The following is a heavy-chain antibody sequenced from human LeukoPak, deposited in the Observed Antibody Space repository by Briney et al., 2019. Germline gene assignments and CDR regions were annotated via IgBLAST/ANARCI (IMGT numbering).Heavy chain of an antibody. CDR2: ISAYNNYT. CDR1: GYSFTSYG. D-gene: IGHD1-1*01. CDR3: AREPRTGTRHFQH. V-gene: IGHV1-18*01. J-gene: IGHJ1*01. Sequence: GASVKVSCKASGYSFTSYGISWVRQAPGQGLEWMGWISAYNNYTKYSEKFQGRVTMTTDTSTSTGYMELRSLRSDDTAVYYCAREPRTGTRHFQHWGQGTLVTVSS.